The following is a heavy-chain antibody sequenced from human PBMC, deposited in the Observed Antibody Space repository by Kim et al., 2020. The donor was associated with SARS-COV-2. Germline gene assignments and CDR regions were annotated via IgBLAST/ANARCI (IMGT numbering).Heavy chain of an antibody. V-gene: IGHV5-51*01. CDR3: ARRPNAYNFFTGYSQDNWFEP. CDR2: IHPDDSDT. D-gene: IGHD3-16*01. J-gene: IGHJ5*02. Sequence: GESLKISCQASGYTFTDYWIGWVRQMPGQGLEWMGIIHPDDSDTEYSPAFRGQVTISVDKSIDTAYLQWSSLKSSDTAMYYCARRPNAYNFFTGYSQDNWFEPWGPGTQVTVSP. CDR1: GYTFTDYW.